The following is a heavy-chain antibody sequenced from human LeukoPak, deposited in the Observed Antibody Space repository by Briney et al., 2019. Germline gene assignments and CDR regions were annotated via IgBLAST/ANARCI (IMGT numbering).Heavy chain of an antibody. V-gene: IGHV1-24*01. CDR2: FDPEDGET. CDR1: GYTLTELS. D-gene: IGHD6-13*01. Sequence: ASVKVSCKVSGYTLTELSMHWVRQAPGKGLEWMGGFDPEDGETIYAQKFQGRVTMTEDTSTDTAYMELSSLRSEDTAVYYCATHPIAAAGTGFDYWAREPWSPSPQ. CDR3: ATHPIAAAGTGFDY. J-gene: IGHJ4*02.